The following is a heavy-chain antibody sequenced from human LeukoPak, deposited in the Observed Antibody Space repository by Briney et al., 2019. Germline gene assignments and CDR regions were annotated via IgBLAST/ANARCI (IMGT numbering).Heavy chain of an antibody. D-gene: IGHD2-2*01. J-gene: IGHJ6*03. CDR2: IIPIFGTA. Sequence: ASVKVSCKASGGTFSSYAISWVRQAPGQGLEWMGGIIPIFGTANYARKFQGRVTITADESTSTVYMELSSLRSEDTAVYYCARERVHYCSSTSCYVERTSYYMDVWGKGTTVTVSS. CDR1: GGTFSSYA. CDR3: ARERVHYCSSTSCYVERTSYYMDV. V-gene: IGHV1-69*13.